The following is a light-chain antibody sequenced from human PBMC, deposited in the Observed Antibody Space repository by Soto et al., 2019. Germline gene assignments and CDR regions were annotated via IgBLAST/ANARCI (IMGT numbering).Light chain of an antibody. CDR3: CSYAGSYTLV. Sequence: QSALTQPRSVSGSPGQSVTISCTGTSSDVGAYIFVSWYQQHPGRVPKLMIYDVSRRPSGVPDRFSGSKSGNTASLTISGLQADDEADYYCCSYAGSYTLVFGGGTKVTVL. CDR2: DVS. V-gene: IGLV2-11*01. CDR1: SSDVGAYIF. J-gene: IGLJ3*02.